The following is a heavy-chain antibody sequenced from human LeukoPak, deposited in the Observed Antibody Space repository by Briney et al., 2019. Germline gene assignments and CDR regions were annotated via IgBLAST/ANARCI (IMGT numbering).Heavy chain of an antibody. Sequence: SETLSLTCTASGGSISSYYWSWIRQPPGKGLEWIGYIYYSGSTNYNPSLKSRVTISVDTSKNQFSLKLSSVTAADTAVYYCARDRPRYCSSTSCYSAFDIWGQGTMVTVSS. J-gene: IGHJ3*02. V-gene: IGHV4-59*01. CDR3: ARDRPRYCSSTSCYSAFDI. CDR2: IYYSGST. CDR1: GGSISSYY. D-gene: IGHD2-2*01.